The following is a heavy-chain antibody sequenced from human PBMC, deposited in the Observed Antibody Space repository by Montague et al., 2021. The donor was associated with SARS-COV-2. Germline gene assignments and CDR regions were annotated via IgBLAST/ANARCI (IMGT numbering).Heavy chain of an antibody. Sequence: SETLSLTCTVSGASVRTYYWSWIRQSAGKKLEWMGRLYTSGSTYXXPSFKGRVTMSLDTSKNLFSLNLSSMTAADTAVYYCARDGADYSFAYYHEMDVWGQGIAVTVSS. J-gene: IGHJ6*02. V-gene: IGHV4-4*07. CDR3: ARDGADYSFAYYHEMDV. D-gene: IGHD5-12*01. CDR1: GASVRTYY. CDR2: LYTSGST.